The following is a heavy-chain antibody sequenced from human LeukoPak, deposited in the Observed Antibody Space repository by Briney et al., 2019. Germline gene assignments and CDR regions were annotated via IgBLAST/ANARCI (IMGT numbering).Heavy chain of an antibody. D-gene: IGHD3-10*01. CDR3: TTEEERYYYGSGSYYPTPYYYYGMDV. CDR2: IKGKTDGGTT. Sequence: PGGSLRLSCAASGFTFNNAWMNWVRQAPGKGLEWVGRIKGKTDGGTTDYAAPVKGRFTISRDDSKNTLYLQMNSLKTEDTAVYYCTTEEERYYYGSGSYYPTPYYYYGMDVWGQGTTVTVSS. J-gene: IGHJ6*02. CDR1: GFTFNNAW. V-gene: IGHV3-15*07.